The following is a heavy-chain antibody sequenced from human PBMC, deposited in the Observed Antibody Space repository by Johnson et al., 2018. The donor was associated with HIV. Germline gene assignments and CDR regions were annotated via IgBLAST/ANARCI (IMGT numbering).Heavy chain of an antibody. J-gene: IGHJ3*02. CDR2: ISSSGGTI. CDR3: ARDRGYWDAFDI. D-gene: IGHD3-22*01. Sequence: QMLLVESGGGVVQPGRSLRLSCAASGITVSSNYMSWVRQTPGKGLEWVSYISSSGGTIYYADSVKGRFSISRDNAKNSLYLQMNSLRAEDTAVYYCARDRGYWDAFDIWGQGTMVTVSS. V-gene: IGHV3-11*04. CDR1: GITVSSNY.